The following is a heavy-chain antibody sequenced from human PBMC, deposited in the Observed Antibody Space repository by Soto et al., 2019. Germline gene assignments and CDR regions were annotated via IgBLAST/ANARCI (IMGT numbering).Heavy chain of an antibody. Sequence: QVHLVQSGAEVKKPGASVMVSCQGSAYAFTTYGITWVRQAPGQGLGWMGWISAHNGNTNYAQKLQGRVTVNRDTSTSTAYMELRSLRYDDTAVYYCARGRYGDYWGQGALVTVSS. D-gene: IGHD1-1*01. CDR3: ARGRYGDY. CDR1: AYAFTTYG. J-gene: IGHJ4*02. V-gene: IGHV1-18*01. CDR2: ISAHNGNT.